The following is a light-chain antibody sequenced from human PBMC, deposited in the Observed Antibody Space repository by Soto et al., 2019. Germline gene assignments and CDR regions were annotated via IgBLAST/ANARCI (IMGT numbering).Light chain of an antibody. Sequence: DIQMTQSPSSLSASVGDRVTINCRASQTISNYLNWYQEKPGKAPKLLIYAASHLQSGVTSRFSGSGSGTEFTLTISNLQPEDFATYYYQHTYITPFTFGTGTKVHI. CDR1: QTISNY. J-gene: IGKJ3*01. V-gene: IGKV1-39*01. CDR2: AAS. CDR3: QHTYITPFT.